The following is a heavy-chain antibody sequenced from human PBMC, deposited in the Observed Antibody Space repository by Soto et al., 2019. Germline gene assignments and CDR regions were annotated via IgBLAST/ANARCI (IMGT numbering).Heavy chain of an antibody. CDR2: ISVIGDYV. D-gene: IGHD4-4*01. Sequence: GSLRLSCEGSGFTFSSYSINWVRQAPGKGLEWVSSISVIGDYVFYADSVKGRFTISRDNAKNSLFLQMDSLRAEDTAVYFCARDSKNRQDGMDVWGQGTTVTVSS. J-gene: IGHJ6*02. V-gene: IGHV3-21*01. CDR1: GFTFSSYS. CDR3: ARDSKNRQDGMDV.